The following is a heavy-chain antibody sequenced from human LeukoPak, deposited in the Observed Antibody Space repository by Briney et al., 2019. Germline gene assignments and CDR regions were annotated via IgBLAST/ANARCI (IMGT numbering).Heavy chain of an antibody. Sequence: GGSLRLSCAASGFTFSSYEMNWVRQAPGKGLEWVSYISSSGSTIYYADSMKGRFTISRDNAKNSLYLQMNSLRAEDTAVYYCARGFWFGELLQTPFDYWGQGTLVTVSS. D-gene: IGHD3-10*01. J-gene: IGHJ4*02. CDR3: ARGFWFGELLQTPFDY. CDR1: GFTFSSYE. V-gene: IGHV3-48*03. CDR2: ISSSGSTI.